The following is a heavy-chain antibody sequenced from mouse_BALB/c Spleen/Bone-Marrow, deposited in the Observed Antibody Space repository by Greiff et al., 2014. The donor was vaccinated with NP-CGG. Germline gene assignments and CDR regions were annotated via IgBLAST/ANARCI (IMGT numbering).Heavy chain of an antibody. CDR1: GYTFTNYY. Sequence: VKLMESGAELVKPGASVKLSCKASGYTFTNYYMYWVKQRHGQGLEWIGEINPSNGGPNFNEKFKSKATLTVDKSSSTAYMQLSNLTSEDSAVYYCTRARPGGFAYWGQGTLVTVSA. V-gene: IGHV1S81*02. D-gene: IGHD4-1*01. CDR3: TRARPGGFAY. CDR2: INPSNGGP. J-gene: IGHJ3*01.